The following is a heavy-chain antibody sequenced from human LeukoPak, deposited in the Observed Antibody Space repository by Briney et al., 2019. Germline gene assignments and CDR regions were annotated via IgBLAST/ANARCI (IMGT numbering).Heavy chain of an antibody. CDR3: TTDFWSGYYGFDY. J-gene: IGHJ4*02. V-gene: IGHV3-15*01. D-gene: IGHD3-3*01. CDR1: GFTFSNAW. CDR2: IKSKTDGRTT. Sequence: PGGSLRLSCAASGFTFSNAWMSWVRQAPGKGLEWVGRIKSKTDGRTTDYAAPVKGRFTISRDDSKNTLYLQMNSLKTEDTAVYYCTTDFWSGYYGFDYWGQGTLVTVSS.